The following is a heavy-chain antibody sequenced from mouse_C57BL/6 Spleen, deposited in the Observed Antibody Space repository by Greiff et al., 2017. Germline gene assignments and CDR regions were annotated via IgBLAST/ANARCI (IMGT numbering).Heavy chain of an antibody. J-gene: IGHJ2*01. Sequence: DVKLVESGGGLVKPGGSLKLSCAASGFTFSSYTMSWVRQTPEKRLEWVATISGGGGNTYYPDSVKGRFTISRDNAKNTLYLQMSSLRSEDTALYYCARGGNYYFDYWGQGTTLTVSS. CDR1: GFTFSSYT. D-gene: IGHD2-1*01. CDR2: ISGGGGNT. V-gene: IGHV5-9*01. CDR3: ARGGNYYFDY.